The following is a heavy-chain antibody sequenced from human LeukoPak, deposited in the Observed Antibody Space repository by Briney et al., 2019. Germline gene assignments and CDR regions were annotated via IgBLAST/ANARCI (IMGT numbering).Heavy chain of an antibody. J-gene: IGHJ4*02. V-gene: IGHV4-39*07. CDR1: GGSISSSDYY. CDR2: IYYSVTT. D-gene: IGHD3-16*01. CDR3: ARDNDSRDPPHFDY. Sequence: SETLSLTCTVSGGSISSSDYYWGWIRQPPGKGLEWIGSIYYSVTTYYNPSLKSRVTISVDTSKNQFSLKLNSVTAADTAVYYCARDNDSRDPPHFDYWGQGTLVTVSS.